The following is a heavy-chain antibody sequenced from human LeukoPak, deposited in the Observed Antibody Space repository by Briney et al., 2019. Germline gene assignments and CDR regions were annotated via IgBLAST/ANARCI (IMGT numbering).Heavy chain of an antibody. CDR2: ISYDGSNK. CDR1: GFTFSSYA. CDR3: ARDRTSSDVFDI. J-gene: IGHJ3*02. V-gene: IGHV3-30-3*01. Sequence: QAGGSLRLSCAASGFTFSSYAMHWVRQAPGKGLEWVAVISYDGSNKYYADSVKGRFTISRDNSKNTLYLQMNSLRAEDTAVYYCARDRTSSDVFDIWGQGTMVTVSS.